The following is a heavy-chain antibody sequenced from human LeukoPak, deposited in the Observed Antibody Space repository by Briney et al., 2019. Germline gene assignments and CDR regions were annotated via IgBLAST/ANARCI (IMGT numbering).Heavy chain of an antibody. D-gene: IGHD3-10*01. V-gene: IGHV3-30*18. CDR1: GFTLSSCG. Sequence: GTSLRLSCAASGFTLSSCGMHWVRQAPGKWLEWVAVITYDGITTYFDDSVKGRFTISRDTSKSMLYLQMNSLRPEDTAVYYCVKEQSSGNYRTADFWGQGTLVTVSS. J-gene: IGHJ4*02. CDR3: VKEQSSGNYRTADF. CDR2: ITYDGITT.